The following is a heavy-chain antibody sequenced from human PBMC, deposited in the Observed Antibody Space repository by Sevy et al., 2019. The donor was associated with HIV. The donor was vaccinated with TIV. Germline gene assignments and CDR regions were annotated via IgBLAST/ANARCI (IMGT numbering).Heavy chain of an antibody. Sequence: SETLSLTCTVSGGSISSSYWSWIRQPPGKELEWIGYISDSGSTNYNPSLKSRVTISPDTSKNQFSLKLSSVTAADTALYYCAKGIFYFDYWAQGTLVTVSS. V-gene: IGHV4-59*01. CDR1: GGSISSSY. CDR3: AKGIFYFDY. J-gene: IGHJ4*02. D-gene: IGHD3-3*01. CDR2: ISDSGST.